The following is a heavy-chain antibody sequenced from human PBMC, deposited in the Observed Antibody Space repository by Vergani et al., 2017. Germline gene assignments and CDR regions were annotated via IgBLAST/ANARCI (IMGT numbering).Heavy chain of an antibody. CDR3: ARGVPTYYYDRSDTD. J-gene: IGHJ4*02. Sequence: QVQLQESGPGLVKPSETLSLTCTVSGGPISSYYWSWIRQPPGKGLEWIGYIYYSGSTNYNPALKSRVTISVDTSKNQFSLKLSSVTAADTAVYYCARGVPTYYYDRSDTDGGQGTLVTVYS. D-gene: IGHD3-22*01. CDR2: IYYSGST. CDR1: GGPISSYY. V-gene: IGHV4-59*12.